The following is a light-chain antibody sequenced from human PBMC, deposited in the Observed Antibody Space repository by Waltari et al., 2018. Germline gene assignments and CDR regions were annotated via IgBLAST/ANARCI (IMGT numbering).Light chain of an antibody. CDR1: SSDVGGYNY. J-gene: IGLJ2*01. CDR2: EVS. Sequence: QSALTQPASVSGSPGQSITISCTGTSSDVGGYNYVSWYEQHPGKAPKLIIYEVSDRSSGVSNRFSGSKSANTASLTISGLQTEDEADYYCQQYYTSPALTFGGGT. V-gene: IGLV2-14*01. CDR3: QQYYTSPALT.